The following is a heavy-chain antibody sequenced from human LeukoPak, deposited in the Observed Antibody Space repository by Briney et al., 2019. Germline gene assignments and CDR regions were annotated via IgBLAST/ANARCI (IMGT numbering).Heavy chain of an antibody. CDR2: IYYSGST. J-gene: IGHJ6*03. Sequence: PSETLSLTCTVSGGSISSYYWSWIRQPPGKGLEWIGFIYYSGSTYYNPSLKSRVTMSVDTSKNQFSLRLKSVTAADTAVYYCARGGAVLGIGYYYYYMDVWGKGTTVTVSS. CDR1: GGSISSYY. CDR3: ARGGAVLGIGYYYYYMDV. V-gene: IGHV4-59*12. D-gene: IGHD3-16*01.